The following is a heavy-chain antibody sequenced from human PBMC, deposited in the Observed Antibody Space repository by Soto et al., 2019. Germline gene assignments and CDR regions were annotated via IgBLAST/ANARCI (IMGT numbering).Heavy chain of an antibody. J-gene: IGHJ3*02. Sequence: SETLSLTCTVSGGSISSYYWSWIRQPPGKGLEWIGYIYYSGSTNYNPSPKSRVTISVDTSKNQFSLKLSSVTAADTAVYYCARCIRGYDYVWGSYRYDAFDIWGQGTMVTVSS. CDR2: IYYSGST. V-gene: IGHV4-59*01. CDR3: ARCIRGYDYVWGSYRYDAFDI. D-gene: IGHD3-16*02. CDR1: GGSISSYY.